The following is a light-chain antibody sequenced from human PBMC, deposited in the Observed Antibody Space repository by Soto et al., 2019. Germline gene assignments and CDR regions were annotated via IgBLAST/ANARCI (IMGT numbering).Light chain of an antibody. V-gene: IGKV3-15*01. CDR3: QQYNNWPPYT. CDR1: QSVSSN. CDR2: GAS. Sequence: EIVMTQSPATLSVSPGERATLSCRASQSVSSNLAWYQQKHGQAPRLLIYGASTRATGIPARFSGSGSGTEFTLTISRLQSEDFAVYYCQQYNNWPPYTFGQGTKLEIK. J-gene: IGKJ2*01.